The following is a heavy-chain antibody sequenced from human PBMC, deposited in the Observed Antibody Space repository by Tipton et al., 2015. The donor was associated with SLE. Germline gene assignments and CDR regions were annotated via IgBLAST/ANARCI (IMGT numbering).Heavy chain of an antibody. CDR2: IYYSGST. V-gene: IGHV4-59*08. J-gene: IGHJ3*02. D-gene: IGHD7-27*01. CDR1: GGSISSYY. CDR3: ARHISPLGAFDI. Sequence: LRFSCTVSGGSISSYYWSWIRQPPGKGLEWIGYIYYSGSTNYNPSLKSRVTISVDTSKNQFSLKLSSVTAADTAVYYCARHISPLGAFDIWGQGTMVTVSS.